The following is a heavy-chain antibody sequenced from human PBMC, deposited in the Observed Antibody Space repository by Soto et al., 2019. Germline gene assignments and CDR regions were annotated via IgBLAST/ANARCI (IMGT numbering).Heavy chain of an antibody. CDR1: GGSFSGYY. J-gene: IGHJ5*02. D-gene: IGHD1-26*01. CDR3: ARGWELLRWFDP. V-gene: IGHV4-34*01. CDR2: INHSGST. Sequence: QVQLQQWGEGLLKPSETLSLTCAVYGGSFSGYYWSWIRQPPGKGLEWIGEINHSGSTNYNPSLKSRVTISVDTSKNQFSLKLSSVTAADTAVYYCARGWELLRWFDPWGQGTLVTVSS.